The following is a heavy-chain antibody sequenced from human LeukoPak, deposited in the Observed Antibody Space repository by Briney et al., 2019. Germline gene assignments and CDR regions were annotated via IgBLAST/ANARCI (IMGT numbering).Heavy chain of an antibody. CDR1: GGSISSSTYY. Sequence: SETLSLTCTVSGGSISSSTYYWGWIRQPPGKGLEWIANIYYSGSAHYNPSLKSRVTISVDTPKNHFSLKLSSVTAADTAVFYCARLVGATPSFDYWGQGTLVTVSS. D-gene: IGHD1-26*01. V-gene: IGHV4-39*02. CDR3: ARLVGATPSFDY. J-gene: IGHJ4*02. CDR2: IYYSGSA.